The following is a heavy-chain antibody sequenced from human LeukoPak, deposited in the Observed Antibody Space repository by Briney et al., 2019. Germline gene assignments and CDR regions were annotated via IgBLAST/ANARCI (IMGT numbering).Heavy chain of an antibody. V-gene: IGHV1-69*13. D-gene: IGHD6-13*01. CDR2: IIPIFGTA. CDR3: ARERPFDIGQQLVRYYYYYMDV. J-gene: IGHJ6*03. CDR1: GGTFSSYA. Sequence: SVKVSCKASGGTFSSYAISSVRHAPGQGLEWMGRIIPIFGTANYAQKFQGRVTITADESTSTAYMELSSLRSEDTAVYYCARERPFDIGQQLVRYYYYYMDVWGKGTTVTVSS.